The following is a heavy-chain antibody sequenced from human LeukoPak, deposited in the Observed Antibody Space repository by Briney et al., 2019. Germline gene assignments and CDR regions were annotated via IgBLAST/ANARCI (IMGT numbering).Heavy chain of an antibody. CDR2: ISSSSSYI. V-gene: IGHV3-21*01. J-gene: IGHJ5*02. CDR3: ARVLYGSGSYANWFDP. Sequence: GGSLRLSCAASGFTFSSYSMNWVGQAPGKGLEWVSSISSSSSYIYYADSVKGRFTISRDNAKNSLYLQMNSLRAEDTAVYYCARVLYGSGSYANWFDPWGQGTLVTVSS. D-gene: IGHD3-10*01. CDR1: GFTFSSYS.